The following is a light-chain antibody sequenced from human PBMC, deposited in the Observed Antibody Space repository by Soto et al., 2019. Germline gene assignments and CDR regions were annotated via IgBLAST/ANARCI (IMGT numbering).Light chain of an antibody. CDR2: GNS. V-gene: IGLV1-40*01. CDR3: QSYYSSLSAVV. Sequence: QSVLTQPPSVSGAPGQRVTISCTGSSSNIGAGYDVPWYQQLPGKTPKLLIYGNSNRPSGVPNRFSGSTSGTPASPPITGLLAADEDDYYCQSYYSSLSAVVFGGGTKLTVL. CDR1: SSNIGAGYD. J-gene: IGLJ2*01.